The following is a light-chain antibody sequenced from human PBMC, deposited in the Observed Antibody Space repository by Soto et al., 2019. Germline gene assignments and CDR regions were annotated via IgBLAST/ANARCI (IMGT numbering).Light chain of an antibody. CDR1: QSLVHNDGNTY. Sequence: DIVMTQTPLASPVTLGQAASISCRSSQSLVHNDGNTYFSWSQQRPGQPPRLLIYKVSDRFSGVPDIFSGSVAGTDFTLTISRVEAEDVGVYYCMQPTQSPWTFGQGTKVEIK. CDR3: MQPTQSPWT. CDR2: KVS. V-gene: IGKV2-24*01. J-gene: IGKJ1*01.